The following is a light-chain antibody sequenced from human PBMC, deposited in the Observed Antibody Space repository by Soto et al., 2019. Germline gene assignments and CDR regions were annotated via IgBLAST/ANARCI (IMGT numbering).Light chain of an antibody. J-gene: IGKJ2*01. V-gene: IGKV1-39*01. Sequence: DIQMTQSPSSLSASVGDIVTITCRASQSISSYLNWYQQKPGKAPKLLIYAASSLQSGVPSRFSGSGSGTDVTLTISSLQPEDFATYYCQQSYSTPYTFGQGTKLEIK. CDR3: QQSYSTPYT. CDR2: AAS. CDR1: QSISSY.